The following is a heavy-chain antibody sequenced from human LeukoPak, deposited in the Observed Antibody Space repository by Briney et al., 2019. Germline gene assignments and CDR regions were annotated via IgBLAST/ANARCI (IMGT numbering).Heavy chain of an antibody. CDR1: GYTFSDFS. V-gene: IGHV3-21*01. J-gene: IGHJ4*02. Sequence: GGPLRLSCAASGYTFSDFSVNWVRQAPGKGLEWVSSVSGRSNYRYYADSVRGRFTISRDDARDSLFLQMNSLRAEDTAVYFCVRLRRNNDRSGYYYYYDYWGQGTLVTVSS. D-gene: IGHD3-22*01. CDR2: VSGRSNYR. CDR3: VRLRRNNDRSGYYYYYDY.